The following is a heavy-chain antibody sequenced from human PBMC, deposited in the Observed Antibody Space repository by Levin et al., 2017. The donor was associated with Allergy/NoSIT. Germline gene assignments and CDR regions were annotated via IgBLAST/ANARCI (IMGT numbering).Heavy chain of an antibody. J-gene: IGHJ4*02. V-gene: IGHV3-48*04. CDR1: GFTFSNYN. CDR2: ITTSSSTM. Sequence: PGGSLRLSCAASGFTFSNYNMNWVRQAPGKGLEWVSYITTSSSTMNYADSVKGRFTISRDNAMNSLYLQMNSLRAEDTAVYYCVRGRPAMAYFDSWGQGTLVSVSS. CDR3: VRGRPAMAYFDS. D-gene: IGHD5-18*01.